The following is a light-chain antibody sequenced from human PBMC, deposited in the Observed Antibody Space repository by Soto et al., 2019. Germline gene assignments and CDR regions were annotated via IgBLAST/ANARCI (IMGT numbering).Light chain of an antibody. CDR1: QSVSSSY. V-gene: IGKV3-20*01. CDR3: QQYGSSPPLT. J-gene: IGKJ4*01. CDR2: GAS. Sequence: EIVLTQSPGTLSSSPGERATLPCRASQSVSSSYLAWYQQKPGQPPRLLIYGASSRATGIPDRFSGSGSGTDFTLTISRLEPEDFAVYYCQQYGSSPPLTFGGGTKVDIK.